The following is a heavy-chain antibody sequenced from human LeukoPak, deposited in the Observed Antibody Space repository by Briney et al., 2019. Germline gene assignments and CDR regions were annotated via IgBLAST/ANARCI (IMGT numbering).Heavy chain of an antibody. CDR3: ARLAGVANNWFDP. Sequence: ASETLSLTCAVYGGSFSGYYWSWIRQPPGKGLEWIGSIYYSGSTYYNPSLKSRVTISVDTSKNQFSLKLSSVTAADTAVYYCARLAGVANNWFDPWGQGTLVTVSS. CDR2: IYYSGST. CDR1: GGSFSGYY. D-gene: IGHD3-3*01. J-gene: IGHJ5*02. V-gene: IGHV4-34*01.